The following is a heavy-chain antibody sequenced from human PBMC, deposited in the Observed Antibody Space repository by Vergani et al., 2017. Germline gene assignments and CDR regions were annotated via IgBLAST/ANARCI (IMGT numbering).Heavy chain of an antibody. CDR3: ARGKGLGDYSSSWYYYYYYGMDV. J-gene: IGHJ6*02. CDR1: GYTFTSYG. Sequence: QVQLVQSGAEVKKPGASVKVSCKASGYTFTSYGISWVRQAPGQGLEWMGWISAYNGNTNYAQKLQGRVTMTTDTSTRTAYMELRSLRSDDTAVYYCARGKGLGDYSSSWYYYYYYGMDVWGQGTTVTVSS. D-gene: IGHD6-13*01. V-gene: IGHV1-18*01. CDR2: ISAYNGNT.